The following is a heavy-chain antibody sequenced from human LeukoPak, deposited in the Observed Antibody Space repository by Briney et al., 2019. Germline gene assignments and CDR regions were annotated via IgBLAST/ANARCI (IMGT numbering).Heavy chain of an antibody. CDR1: GYTFTGYY. CDR3: VRDRYYYGSGIPEELPDY. V-gene: IGHV1-2*02. Sequence: GASVKVSRKASGYTFTGYYMHWVRQAPGQGLEWMGWINPNSGGTNYAQKFQGRVTMTRDTSISTAYMELSRLRPDDTAVYYCVRDRYYYGSGIPEELPDYWGQGTLVTVSS. CDR2: INPNSGGT. J-gene: IGHJ4*02. D-gene: IGHD3-10*01.